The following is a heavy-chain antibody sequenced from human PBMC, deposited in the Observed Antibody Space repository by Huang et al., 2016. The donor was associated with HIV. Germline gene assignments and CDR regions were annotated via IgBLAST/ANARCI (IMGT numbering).Heavy chain of an antibody. J-gene: IGHJ4*02. V-gene: IGHV3-48*02. Sequence: EVQLVESGCGLVQPGGSLRLACAAFGFPFSRYCMKWVRQSPGKGREWVAYIGSSSSTIYYADSVKGRFTSSRDKAKNSLFLQMNSLRDEDTAVYYCARGIRYFGVVAYFDYWGQGALVTVSS. CDR1: GFPFSRYC. D-gene: IGHD3-3*01. CDR2: IGSSSSTI. CDR3: ARGIRYFGVVAYFDY.